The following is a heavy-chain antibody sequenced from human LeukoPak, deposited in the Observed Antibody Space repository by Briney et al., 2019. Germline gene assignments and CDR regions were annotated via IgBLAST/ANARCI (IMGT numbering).Heavy chain of an antibody. D-gene: IGHD2-15*01. V-gene: IGHV1-69*06. CDR3: ARDNGLTEYCSGGSCFTVWFDP. CDR1: GGTFSSYA. CDR2: IIPIFGTA. J-gene: IGHJ5*02. Sequence: GASVKVSCKASGGTFSSYAISWVRQAPGQGLEWMGGIIPIFGTANYAQKFQGRVTITADKSTSTAYMELSSLRSEDTAVYYCARDNGLTEYCSGGSCFTVWFDPWGQGTLVTVSS.